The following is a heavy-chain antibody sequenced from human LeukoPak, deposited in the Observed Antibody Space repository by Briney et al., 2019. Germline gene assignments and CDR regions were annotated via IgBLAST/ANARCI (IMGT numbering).Heavy chain of an antibody. J-gene: IGHJ4*02. D-gene: IGHD6-19*01. Sequence: SETLSLTCAVSGGSISLSYYYWGWIRQPPGKALEWIGSVYYSGTTSYNPSLKSRVTISVDMSKNHFSLRLSSVTAADTAMYYCARGTLYSGWSYYFDYWGQGSQVTVSS. CDR3: ARGTLYSGWSYYFDY. CDR1: GGSISLSYYY. V-gene: IGHV4-39*07. CDR2: VYYSGTT.